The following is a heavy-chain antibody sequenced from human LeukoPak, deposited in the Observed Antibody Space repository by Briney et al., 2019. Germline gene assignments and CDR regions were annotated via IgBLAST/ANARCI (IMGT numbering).Heavy chain of an antibody. CDR1: GGSISSSSYY. D-gene: IGHD6-13*01. V-gene: IGHV4-39*01. J-gene: IGHJ5*02. CDR2: IYYSGST. CDR3: ARRGYSSRSCWFDP. Sequence: PSETLSLTCTVSGGSISSSSYYWGWIRQPPGKGLEWIESIYYSGSTYYNPSLKSRVTISVDTSKNQFSLKLSSVTAADTAVYYCARRGYSSRSCWFDPWGQGTLVTVSS.